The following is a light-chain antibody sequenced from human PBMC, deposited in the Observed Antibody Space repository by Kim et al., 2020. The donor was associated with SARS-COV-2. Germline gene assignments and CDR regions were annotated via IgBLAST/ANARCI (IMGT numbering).Light chain of an antibody. CDR1: QSVSSS. Sequence: LSPGERATLSCMASQSVSSSLAWYQQKPGQAPRLLFYDVSNRATGIPARFSGSGSGTDFTLTISSLEPEDFAVYYCQQRSIWPITFGGGTKVDIK. V-gene: IGKV3-11*01. CDR3: QQRSIWPIT. J-gene: IGKJ4*01. CDR2: DVS.